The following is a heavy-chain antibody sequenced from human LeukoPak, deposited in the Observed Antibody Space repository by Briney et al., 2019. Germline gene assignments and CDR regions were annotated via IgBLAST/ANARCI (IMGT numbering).Heavy chain of an antibody. V-gene: IGHV4-34*01. J-gene: IGHJ3*02. CDR3: ARGEDYDILTGYYIKPPSAFDI. D-gene: IGHD3-9*01. CDR2: INHSGST. CDR1: GGSFSGYY. Sequence: SETLSLTCAVYGGSFSGYYWSWIRQPPGKGLEWIGEINHSGSTNYNPSLKSRVTISVDTSKNQFSLKLSSVTAADTAVYYCARGEDYDILTGYYIKPPSAFDIWGQGTMVTVSS.